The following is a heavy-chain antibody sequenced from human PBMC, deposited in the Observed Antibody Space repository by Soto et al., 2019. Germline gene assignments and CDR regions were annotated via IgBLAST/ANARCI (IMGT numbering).Heavy chain of an antibody. J-gene: IGHJ5*02. D-gene: IGHD3-16*01. CDR1: GDSVSSGNYY. CDR2: IYFTGST. CDR3: GTVPVHTYMIYWPDT. Sequence: SETLSLTCTVSGDSVSSGNYYWTWIRQPPGKGLEWIGSIYFTGSTNYNPSLKSRLTMSIDTSRNLFSLRLDSVTAADTAVYYSGTVPVHTYMIYWPDTWGQGTLVTVSS. V-gene: IGHV4-61*01.